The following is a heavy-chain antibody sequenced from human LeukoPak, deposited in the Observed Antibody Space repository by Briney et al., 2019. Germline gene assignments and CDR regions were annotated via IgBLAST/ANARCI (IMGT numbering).Heavy chain of an antibody. V-gene: IGHV3-20*04. Sequence: GGSLRLSCAASGFTFDDYGMSWVRQAPGKGLEWVSGINWNGGSTGYGDSVKGRFTISRDNAKNTLYLQMNSLRAEDTAVYYCARRSAARDAFDIWGQGTMVTVSS. D-gene: IGHD6-6*01. J-gene: IGHJ3*02. CDR2: INWNGGST. CDR1: GFTFDDYG. CDR3: ARRSAARDAFDI.